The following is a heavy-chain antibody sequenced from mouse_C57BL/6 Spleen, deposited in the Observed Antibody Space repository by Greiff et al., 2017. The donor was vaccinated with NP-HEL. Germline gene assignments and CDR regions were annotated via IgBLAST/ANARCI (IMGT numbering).Heavy chain of an antibody. CDR2: ISSGSSTI. CDR1: GFTFSDYG. V-gene: IGHV5-17*01. D-gene: IGHD1-1*01. Sequence: DVMLVESGGGLVKPGGSLKLSCAASGFTFSDYGMHWVRQAPEKGLEWVAYISSGSSTIYYADTVKGRFTFSIDNDKNTLFLQTASLRSEDTAMYYWARHAYGSSYDWYFDVWGTGTTVTVSS. CDR3: ARHAYGSSYDWYFDV. J-gene: IGHJ1*03.